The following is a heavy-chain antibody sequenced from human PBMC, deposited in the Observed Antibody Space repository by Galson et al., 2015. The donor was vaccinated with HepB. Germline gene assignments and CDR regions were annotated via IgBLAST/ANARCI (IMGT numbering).Heavy chain of an antibody. CDR2: INVYNDTT. Sequence: SVKVSCKASGYTFDTYGISWVRQAPGQGLEWMGWINVYNDTTEYSQKVKGRVTMTRDTSTSTAYMELRSLRADDTAVYYCAKDHGLQTGGGDAFEIWGQGTMVTVSS. D-gene: IGHD2-8*02. J-gene: IGHJ3*02. CDR1: GYTFDTYG. CDR3: AKDHGLQTGGGDAFEI. V-gene: IGHV1-18*01.